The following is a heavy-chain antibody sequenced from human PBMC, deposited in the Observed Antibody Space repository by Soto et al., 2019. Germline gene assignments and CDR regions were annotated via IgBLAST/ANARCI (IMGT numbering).Heavy chain of an antibody. CDR3: AKSPSSNGWSLVGY. Sequence: QVQLVESGGGVVQSGRSLRLSCVASGFTFSHYAMYWVRQAPGKGLEWVALISFDGSSEYYADSVKGRFTISRDNSKNSMYLRVISLRCGDTAVYHFAKSPSSNGWSLVGYWGLGTLVTVSS. D-gene: IGHD6-19*01. J-gene: IGHJ4*02. CDR2: ISFDGSSE. V-gene: IGHV3-30*18. CDR1: GFTFSHYA.